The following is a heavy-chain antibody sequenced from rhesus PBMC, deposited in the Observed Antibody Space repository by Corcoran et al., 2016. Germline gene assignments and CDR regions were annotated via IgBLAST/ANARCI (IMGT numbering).Heavy chain of an antibody. CDR3: AREGIAAAGTGDY. CDR1: GGAISRSY. J-gene: IGHJ4*01. Sequence: QLQLQESGPGLVKPSETLSVTCAVSGGAISRSYWSWIRQAPGKGLEWIGYIYGSGSNTNYNPSLKSRVTLSLDTAKNQLSLNLSSVTTADTAVYYCAREGIAAAGTGDYWGQGVLFTVSS. V-gene: IGHV4-169*02. D-gene: IGHD6-25*01. CDR2: IYGSGSNT.